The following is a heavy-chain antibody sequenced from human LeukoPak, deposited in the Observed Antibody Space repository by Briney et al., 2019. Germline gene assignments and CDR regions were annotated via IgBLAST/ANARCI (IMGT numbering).Heavy chain of an antibody. Sequence: GGSLRLSCAASGFTFSSYAMSWVRQAPGKGLEWVSAISGSGGNTYYADSVKGRFTISRDNAKNSLYLQMNSLRAEDTAVYYCARFTVAGNWGQGTLVTVSS. CDR3: ARFTVAGN. V-gene: IGHV3-23*01. J-gene: IGHJ4*02. CDR1: GFTFSSYA. D-gene: IGHD6-19*01. CDR2: ISGSGGNT.